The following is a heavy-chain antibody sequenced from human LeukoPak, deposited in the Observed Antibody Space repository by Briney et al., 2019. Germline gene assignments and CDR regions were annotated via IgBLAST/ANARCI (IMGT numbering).Heavy chain of an antibody. Sequence: ASVKVSCKASGGTFSSYAISWVRQAPGQGLEWMGGIIPIFGTANYAQKFQGRVTITADESTSTAYMELSSLRSEDTAVYYCATPYYYDSSGYYTFDYWGQGTLVTVSP. V-gene: IGHV1-69*13. CDR3: ATPYYYDSSGYYTFDY. CDR2: IIPIFGTA. D-gene: IGHD3-22*01. J-gene: IGHJ4*02. CDR1: GGTFSSYA.